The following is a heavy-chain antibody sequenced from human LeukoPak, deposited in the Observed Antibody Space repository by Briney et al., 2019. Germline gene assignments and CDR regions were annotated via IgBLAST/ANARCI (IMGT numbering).Heavy chain of an antibody. D-gene: IGHD2-2*01. J-gene: IGHJ5*02. CDR2: IDHTGST. Sequence: PSETLSLTCTVSDDSITIYYWTWIRQPPGKGLEWIGYIDHTGSTNYNPSLNSRVTISRDTSKNHFSLELSSVTAADTAVYFCARRVVPAASRKTLGRLDPWGQGTLVTVSS. CDR3: ARRVVPAASRKTLGRLDP. CDR1: DDSITIYY. V-gene: IGHV4-59*01.